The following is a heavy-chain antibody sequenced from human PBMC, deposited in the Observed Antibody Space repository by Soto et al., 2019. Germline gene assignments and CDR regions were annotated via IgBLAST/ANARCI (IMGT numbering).Heavy chain of an antibody. V-gene: IGHV3-48*01. D-gene: IGHD3-10*01. Sequence: GGSLRLSCAASGFDFSTYSMNWVRQAPGKGLEWVSYITSTSSEVHYAESVKGRFTISRDNAGNSLDLHMNSLRAEDTAFYYWASGGSGKTPVFGGRGPLVTVSP. CDR2: ITSTSSEV. J-gene: IGHJ1*01. CDR1: GFDFSTYS. CDR3: ASGGSGKTPVF.